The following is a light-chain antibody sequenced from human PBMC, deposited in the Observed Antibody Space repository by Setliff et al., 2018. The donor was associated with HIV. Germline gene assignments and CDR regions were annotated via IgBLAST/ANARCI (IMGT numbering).Light chain of an antibody. CDR2: DVI. CDR3: SSYTTSSTIYV. CDR1: SSDVGGYYS. Sequence: QSVLTQPASVSGSPGQSITISCTGISSDVGGYYSVSWYQQHPGKAPKLMIYDVINRPSGVSNRFSGSRSGNTASLTISGLQVEDEADYYCSSYTTSSTIYVFGPGTKVTVL. J-gene: IGLJ1*01. V-gene: IGLV2-14*03.